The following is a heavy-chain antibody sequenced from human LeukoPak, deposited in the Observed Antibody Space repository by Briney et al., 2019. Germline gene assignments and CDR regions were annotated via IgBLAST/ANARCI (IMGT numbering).Heavy chain of an antibody. Sequence: GGSLRLSCAASGFTFSTYEMNFVRQAPGKGLEWISYISASGKTTIYADSVKGRFTVSRDNSKNTLFLQMNSLRAEDTAVYYCATGLSENLRWYFGYWGQGTLVTVSS. CDR2: ISASGKTT. CDR3: ATGLSENLRWYFGY. D-gene: IGHD4-23*01. V-gene: IGHV3-48*03. J-gene: IGHJ4*02. CDR1: GFTFSTYE.